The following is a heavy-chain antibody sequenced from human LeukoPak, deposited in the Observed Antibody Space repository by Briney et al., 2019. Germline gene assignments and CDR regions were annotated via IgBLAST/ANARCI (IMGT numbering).Heavy chain of an antibody. CDR2: IYYSGST. CDR1: GFTFSSYN. D-gene: IGHD4-23*01. Sequence: GSLRLSCAASGFTFSSYNMNWVRQPPGKGLEWIGSIYYSGSTNYNPSLKSRVTISVDTSKNQFSLKLSSVTAADTAVYYCARHGGNIDHWGQGTLVTVSS. V-gene: IGHV4-59*08. J-gene: IGHJ5*02. CDR3: ARHGGNIDH.